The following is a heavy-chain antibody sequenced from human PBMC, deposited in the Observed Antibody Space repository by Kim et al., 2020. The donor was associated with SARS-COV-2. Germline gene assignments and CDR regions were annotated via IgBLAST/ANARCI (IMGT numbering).Heavy chain of an antibody. V-gene: IGHV3-73*01. CDR3: TRHKPIAVAGRGYYYYYMDV. D-gene: IGHD6-19*01. CDR1: GFTFSGSA. CDR2: IRSKANSYAT. Sequence: GGSLRLSCAASGFTFSGSAMHWVRQASGKGLEWVGRIRSKANSYATAYAASVKGRFTISRDDSKNTAYLQMNSLKTEDTAVYYCTRHKPIAVAGRGYYYYYMDVWGKGTTVTVSS. J-gene: IGHJ6*03.